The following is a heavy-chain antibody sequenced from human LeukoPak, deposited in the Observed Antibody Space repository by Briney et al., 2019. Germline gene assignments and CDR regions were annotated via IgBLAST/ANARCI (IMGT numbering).Heavy chain of an antibody. Sequence: SETLSLTCAVYGGSFSGYYWSWIRQPPGKGLEWIGEINHSGGTKYNPSLKSRVTISVDTSKNKFSLKLSSVTAADTAMYYRARVKDPGGYYYYYYMDVWGKGTTVTVSS. V-gene: IGHV4-34*01. CDR1: GGSFSGYY. CDR2: INHSGGT. D-gene: IGHD3-16*01. CDR3: ARVKDPGGYYYYYYMDV. J-gene: IGHJ6*03.